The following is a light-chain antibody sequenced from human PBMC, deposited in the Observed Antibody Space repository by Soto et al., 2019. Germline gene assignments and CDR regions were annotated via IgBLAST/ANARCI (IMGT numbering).Light chain of an antibody. J-gene: IGLJ3*02. Sequence: QSVLTQPPSVSGAPGQRVTISCTGSSSNIGAGYDVHWYQQLPGTAPKLLIYGNGNRPSGVLDRFSGSTSGASAALAITGLRVEEDAVYFCQSYDSSLSSWVFGGGTKVTVL. CDR1: SSNIGAGYD. V-gene: IGLV1-40*01. CDR3: QSYDSSLSSWV. CDR2: GNG.